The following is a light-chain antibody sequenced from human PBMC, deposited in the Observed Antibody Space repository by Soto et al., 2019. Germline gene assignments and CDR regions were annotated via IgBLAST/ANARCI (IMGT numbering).Light chain of an antibody. CDR3: QQYGSSRT. Sequence: EIVLTQSPGTRSLSPGERATLSCRASQSVSSGYLAWYQQKPGQAPRLLIYCASSSATGIPDRFSGSGSGTDFTLTISRLEPEDFAVYYCQQYGSSRTFGQGTKVDIK. V-gene: IGKV3-20*01. J-gene: IGKJ1*01. CDR1: QSVSSGY. CDR2: CAS.